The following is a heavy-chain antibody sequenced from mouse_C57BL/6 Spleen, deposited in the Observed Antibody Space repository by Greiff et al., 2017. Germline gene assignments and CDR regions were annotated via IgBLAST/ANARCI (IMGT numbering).Heavy chain of an antibody. V-gene: IGHV1-54*01. CDR2: INPGSGGT. J-gene: IGHJ1*03. CDR3: LYGNYPHWYFDV. CDR1: GYAFTNYL. Sequence: VQLQQSGAELVRPGTSVKVSCKASGYAFTNYLIEWVKQRPGQGLEWIGVINPGSGGTNYNEKFKGKATLTADTSSSTAYMQLSSLTSEDSAVYVFLYGNYPHWYFDVWGTGTTVTVSS. D-gene: IGHD2-1*01.